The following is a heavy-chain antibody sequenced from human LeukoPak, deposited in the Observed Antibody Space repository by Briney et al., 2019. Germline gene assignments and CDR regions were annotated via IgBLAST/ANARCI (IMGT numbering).Heavy chain of an antibody. CDR2: IYYSGST. D-gene: IGHD6-19*01. CDR3: ARGASQWLGPNYFDY. Sequence: NPSETLSLTCTVSGGSISSYYWSWIRQPPGKGLEWIGYIYYSGSTNYNPSLKSRVTISVDTSKNQFSLKLSSVTAADTAVYYCARGASQWLGPNYFDYWGQGTLVTVSS. J-gene: IGHJ4*02. CDR1: GGSISSYY. V-gene: IGHV4-59*01.